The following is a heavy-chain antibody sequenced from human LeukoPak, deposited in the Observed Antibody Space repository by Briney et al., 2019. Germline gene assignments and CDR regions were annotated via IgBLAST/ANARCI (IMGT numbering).Heavy chain of an antibody. V-gene: IGHV3-23*01. J-gene: IGHJ4*02. Sequence: PGGSLRLSCAASGFTFSSYAMSWVRQAPGKGLEWVSAISGSGGSTYYADSVKGRFTISRDNSKNTLYLQMNSLRAEDTAVYYCASYGYSSSWPSDSPYLDYWGQGTLVTVSS. CDR1: GFTFSSYA. CDR2: ISGSGGST. D-gene: IGHD6-13*01. CDR3: ASYGYSSSWPSDSPYLDY.